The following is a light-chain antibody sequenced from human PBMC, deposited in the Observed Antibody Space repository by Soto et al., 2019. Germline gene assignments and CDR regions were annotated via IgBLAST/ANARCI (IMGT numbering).Light chain of an antibody. J-gene: IGKJ3*01. V-gene: IGKV1-12*01. CDR3: QQANSFPLT. Sequence: DIQMTQSPSSVSASIGDRVTITCRASQDISSRLAWYQQRPGKAPQLLLYAASSLQSGVPSRFSGSGSVTDFTLTISSLQPGDFATYYCQQANSFPLTFGPGTKVDIK. CDR2: AAS. CDR1: QDISSR.